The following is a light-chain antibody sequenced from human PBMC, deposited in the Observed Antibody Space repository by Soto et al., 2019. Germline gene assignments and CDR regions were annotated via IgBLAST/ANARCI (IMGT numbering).Light chain of an antibody. V-gene: IGLV2-14*01. J-gene: IGLJ1*01. CDR1: SSDVGGYNY. CDR3: SSYTSSSSYV. CDR2: DVS. Sequence: QSSPTQPSSLSGSPGQSITLSRPGNSSDVGGYNYVSWYQQHPGKAPKLMIYDVSNRPSGVSNRFSGSKSGNTASLTISGLQAEDEADYYCSSYTSSSSYVFGTGTKVTVL.